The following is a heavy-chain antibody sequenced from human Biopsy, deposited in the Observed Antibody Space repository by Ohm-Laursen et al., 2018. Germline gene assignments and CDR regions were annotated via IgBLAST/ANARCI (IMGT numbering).Heavy chain of an antibody. CDR2: INPSGSTT. J-gene: IGHJ4*02. Sequence: ASVNVSCKASGYSFTSYYMHWVRQAPGQGLEWMGMINPSGSTTSYPQIFQGRVTMTRDTSKSTAYMELSSLRSADTAVYFCARNTGWYGDLYYFDYWGQGTLVTVSS. CDR1: GYSFTSYY. V-gene: IGHV1-46*01. D-gene: IGHD6-19*01. CDR3: ARNTGWYGDLYYFDY.